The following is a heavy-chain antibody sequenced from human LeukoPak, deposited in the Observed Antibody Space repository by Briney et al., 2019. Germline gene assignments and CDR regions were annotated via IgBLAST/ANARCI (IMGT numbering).Heavy chain of an antibody. CDR2: INPNSGGT. J-gene: IGHJ6*02. CDR3: ARVNILTGYPYYYYGMDV. Sequence: EASVNVSCKASGGTFSSYAISWVRQAPGQGLEWMGWINPNSGGTNYAQKFQGRVTMTRDTSISTAYMELSRLRSDDTAVCYCARVNILTGYPYYYYGMDVWGQGTTVTVSS. D-gene: IGHD3-9*01. V-gene: IGHV1-2*02. CDR1: GGTFSSYA.